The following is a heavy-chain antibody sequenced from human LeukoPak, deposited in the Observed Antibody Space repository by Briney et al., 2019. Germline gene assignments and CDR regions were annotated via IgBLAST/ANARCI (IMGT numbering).Heavy chain of an antibody. CDR1: GFTFSSYG. D-gene: IGHD2-2*01. V-gene: IGHV3-30*18. Sequence: GGSLRLSCAASGFTFSSYGMHWVRQAPGKGLEWVAVISYDGSNKYYADSVKGRFTISRDNSKNTLYLQMNSLRAEDTAAYYCAKDHVRYCSSTSCYGHDYWGQGTLVTVSS. J-gene: IGHJ4*02. CDR2: ISYDGSNK. CDR3: AKDHVRYCSSTSCYGHDY.